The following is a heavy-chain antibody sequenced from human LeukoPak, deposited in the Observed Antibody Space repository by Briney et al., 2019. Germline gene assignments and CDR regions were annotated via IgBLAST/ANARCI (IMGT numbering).Heavy chain of an antibody. CDR3: AREGPRAFDI. Sequence: PGRSLRLSCAASGFTLSSYTMNWVRQAPGKGLEWVSSISHTSTYIYYADSVKGRFTISRDNAKNSLYLQLNSLRAEDTAVYYCAREGPRAFDIWGQGTMVTVSS. CDR2: ISHTSTYI. J-gene: IGHJ3*02. V-gene: IGHV3-21*01. CDR1: GFTLSSYT.